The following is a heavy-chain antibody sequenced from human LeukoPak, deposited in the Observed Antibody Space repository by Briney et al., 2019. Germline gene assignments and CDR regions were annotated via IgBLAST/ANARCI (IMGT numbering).Heavy chain of an antibody. V-gene: IGHV3-30*03. CDR3: ARGGYCSGGSCYSWFDY. Sequence: PGGSLRLSCAASGFTFSSYGMHWVRQAPGKGLEWVAVISYDGSNKYYADSMKGRFTISRDNSKNTLYLQMNSLRAEDTAVYYCARGGYCSGGSCYSWFDYWGQGTLVTVSS. D-gene: IGHD2-15*01. CDR1: GFTFSSYG. J-gene: IGHJ4*02. CDR2: ISYDGSNK.